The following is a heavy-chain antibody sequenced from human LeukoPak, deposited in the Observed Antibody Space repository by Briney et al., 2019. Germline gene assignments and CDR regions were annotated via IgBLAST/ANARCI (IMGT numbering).Heavy chain of an antibody. D-gene: IGHD1-1*01. V-gene: IGHV4-39*07. Sequence: SETLSLTCTVSGGSISSSSYYWGWIRQPPGKGLEWIGSIYYSGSTYYNPSLKSRVTISVDTSKNQFSLKLSSVTAADTAVYYCARDGGGLTWNDYGYWGQGTLVTVSS. J-gene: IGHJ4*02. CDR1: GGSISSSSYY. CDR2: IYYSGST. CDR3: ARDGGGLTWNDYGY.